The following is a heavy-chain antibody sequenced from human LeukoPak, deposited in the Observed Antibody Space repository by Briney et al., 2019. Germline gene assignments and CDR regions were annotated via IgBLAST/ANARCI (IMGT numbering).Heavy chain of an antibody. D-gene: IGHD1-26*01. CDR3: ARRNSGSYYGVDY. Sequence: GGSLRLSCAASGFTFSSYGMYWVRQAPGKGLEWVAVIWYDGSAKYYADSVKGRFTISRDNSKSTLYLQMNSLRAEDTAVYYCARRNSGSYYGVDYWGQGTLVTVSS. CDR2: IWYDGSAK. V-gene: IGHV3-33*01. J-gene: IGHJ4*02. CDR1: GFTFSSYG.